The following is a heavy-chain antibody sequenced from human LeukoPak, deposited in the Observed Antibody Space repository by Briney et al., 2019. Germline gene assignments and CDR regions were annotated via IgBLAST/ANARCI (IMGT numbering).Heavy chain of an antibody. Sequence: GGSLRLSCAVSGFIVSRNYMSWVRQAPGKGLEWVSAISNNGGYTYYADSVQGRFTISRDNSKSTLCLQMNSLRAEDTAVYYCAKQLGYCSDGSCYFPYWGQGTLVTVSS. V-gene: IGHV3-23*01. CDR1: GFIVSRNY. CDR2: ISNNGGYT. D-gene: IGHD2-15*01. J-gene: IGHJ4*02. CDR3: AKQLGYCSDGSCYFPY.